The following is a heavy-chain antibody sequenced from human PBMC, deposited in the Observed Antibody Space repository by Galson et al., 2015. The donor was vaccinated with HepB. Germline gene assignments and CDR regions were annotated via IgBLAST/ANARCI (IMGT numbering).Heavy chain of an antibody. D-gene: IGHD1-7*01. V-gene: IGHV1-18*01. CDR2: VSGYGGSA. J-gene: IGHJ6*02. CDR1: GYDFNKYG. CDR3: ARDSRLELQLNNYYSYGMDV. Sequence: SVKVSCKASGYDFNKYGLSWVRQAPGQGLEWMGWVSGYGGSANYAPKFQGRVTMTTQTSTGTAFMEMRSLRSDDTAVYYCARDSRLELQLNNYYSYGMDVWGQGTAVVVS.